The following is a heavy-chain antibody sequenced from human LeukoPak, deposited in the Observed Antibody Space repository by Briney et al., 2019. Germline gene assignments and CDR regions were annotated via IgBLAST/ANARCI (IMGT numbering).Heavy chain of an antibody. CDR3: ARALLWFGELFDYGMDV. Sequence: GGSLRLSCAASGFTVSSNYMSWVRQAPGKGLEWVSVIYSGGSTYYADSVKGRFTISRDNSKNTLYLQMNSLRAEDTAVYYCARALLWFGELFDYGMDVWGKGTTVTVS. V-gene: IGHV3-53*01. CDR1: GFTVSSNY. CDR2: IYSGGST. D-gene: IGHD3-10*01. J-gene: IGHJ6*04.